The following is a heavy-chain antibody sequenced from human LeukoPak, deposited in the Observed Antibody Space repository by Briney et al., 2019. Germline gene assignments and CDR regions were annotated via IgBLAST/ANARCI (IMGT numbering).Heavy chain of an antibody. J-gene: IGHJ4*02. CDR1: GFTFSTYW. Sequence: GGSLGLSCAASGFTFSTYWMSWVRQAPGKGLEWVTNIKQDGSEKYYVDSVKGRFTISKDNAKNSLYLQMNSLRAEDTAVYYCARPAGWGSLDFWGQGTLVTVSS. CDR2: IKQDGSEK. CDR3: ARPAGWGSLDF. V-gene: IGHV3-7*01. D-gene: IGHD7-27*01.